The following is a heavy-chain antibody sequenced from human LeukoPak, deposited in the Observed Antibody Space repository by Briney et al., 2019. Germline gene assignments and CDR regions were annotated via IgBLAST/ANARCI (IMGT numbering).Heavy chain of an antibody. D-gene: IGHD6-19*01. CDR2: IYYNGST. J-gene: IGHJ6*02. CDR3: ARAGWTSGWDSYSYGMDV. CDR1: GGSISSGNYY. V-gene: IGHV4-30-4*01. Sequence: PSQTLSLTCSVSGGSISSGNYYWSWIRQPPGKGLEWIGNIYYNGSTFYNPSLKSRLTTSVDTSKNQFSLKLSSVTAADTAVNYCARAGWTSGWDSYSYGMDVWGQGTTVTVSS.